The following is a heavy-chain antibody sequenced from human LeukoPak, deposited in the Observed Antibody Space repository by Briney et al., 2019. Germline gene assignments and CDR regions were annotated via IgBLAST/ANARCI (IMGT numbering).Heavy chain of an antibody. V-gene: IGHV1-69*05. Sequence: SVKVSCKASGGTFSRYAISWVRQAPGQGLEWMGGIIPIFGTANYAQKFQGRVTITTDESTSTAYMELRSLRSEDTAVYYCARQLTTTYYNYFMDVWGQGTTVTVSS. J-gene: IGHJ6*03. D-gene: IGHD4-11*01. CDR2: IIPIFGTA. CDR1: GGTFSRYA. CDR3: ARQLTTTYYNYFMDV.